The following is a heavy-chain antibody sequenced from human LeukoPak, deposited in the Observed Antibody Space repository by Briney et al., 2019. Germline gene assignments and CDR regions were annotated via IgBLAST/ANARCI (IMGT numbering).Heavy chain of an antibody. CDR3: ARGVVPAASNTPYYYYYYMDV. Sequence: GASVKVSCKASGYTFTSYGISWVRQAPGQGLEWMGWISAYNGNTNYAQKLQGRVTMTTDTSTSTAYMELRSLRSEDTAVYYCARGVVPAASNTPYYYYYYMDVWGKGTTVTVSS. D-gene: IGHD2-2*01. J-gene: IGHJ6*03. CDR1: GYTFTSYG. V-gene: IGHV1-18*01. CDR2: ISAYNGNT.